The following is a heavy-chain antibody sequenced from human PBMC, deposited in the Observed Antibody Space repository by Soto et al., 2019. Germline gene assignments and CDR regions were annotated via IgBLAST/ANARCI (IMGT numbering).Heavy chain of an antibody. CDR3: ARGNYDYVWGSYRYLSHFDY. J-gene: IGHJ4*02. V-gene: IGHV4-34*01. D-gene: IGHD3-16*02. Sequence: SETLSLTCAVYGGSFSGYYWSWIRQPPGKGLEWIGEINHSGSTNYNPSLKSRVTISVDTSKNQFSLKLSSVTAADTAVYYCARGNYDYVWGSYRYLSHFDYWGQGTLVTVSS. CDR1: GGSFSGYY. CDR2: INHSGST.